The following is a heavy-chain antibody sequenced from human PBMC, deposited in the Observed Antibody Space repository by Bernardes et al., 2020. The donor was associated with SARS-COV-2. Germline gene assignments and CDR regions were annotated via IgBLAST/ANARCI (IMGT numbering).Heavy chain of an antibody. V-gene: IGHV3-21*01. Sequence: GSLRLSCAASGFTFSSYSMNWVRQAPGTGLEWVSSISSSSSYIYYADSVKGRFTISRDNAKNSLYLQMNSLRAEDTAVYYCGALAAAEVETYYYYGMDVWGQGTTVTVSS. D-gene: IGHD6-13*01. CDR3: GALAAAEVETYYYYGMDV. J-gene: IGHJ6*02. CDR2: ISSSSSYI. CDR1: GFTFSSYS.